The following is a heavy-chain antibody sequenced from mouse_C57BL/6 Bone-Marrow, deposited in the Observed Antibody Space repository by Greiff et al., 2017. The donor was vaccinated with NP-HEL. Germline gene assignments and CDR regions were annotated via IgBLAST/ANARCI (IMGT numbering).Heavy chain of an antibody. CDR3: IIYSFDSHVDG. J-gene: IGHJ2*01. CDR2: INPGNSGT. D-gene: IGHD1-1*01. V-gene: IGHV1-5*01. Sequence: VQLQQSGTVLARPGASVKMSCKTSGYTFTSYWMHWVKQRPGQGLEWIGAINPGNSGTSYNQKFKGKAKLTAVTSANTAYMELSSLTTEDSAVYYCIIYSFDSHVDGWGKGTTVTVSS. CDR1: GYTFTSYW.